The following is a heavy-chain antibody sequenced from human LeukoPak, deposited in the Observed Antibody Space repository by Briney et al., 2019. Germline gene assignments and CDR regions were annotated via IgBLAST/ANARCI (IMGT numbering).Heavy chain of an antibody. CDR1: GFTFSSYA. V-gene: IGHV3-30-3*01. CDR2: ISYDGSNK. Sequence: GGSLRLSCAASGFTFSSYALHWVRQAPGKGLEWVAVISYDGSNKYYADSVKGRFTISRDNSKNTLCLQMNSLRAEDTAVYYCASGGDYYDSSGYLSLGYWGQGTLVTVSS. CDR3: ASGGDYYDSSGYLSLGY. D-gene: IGHD3-22*01. J-gene: IGHJ4*02.